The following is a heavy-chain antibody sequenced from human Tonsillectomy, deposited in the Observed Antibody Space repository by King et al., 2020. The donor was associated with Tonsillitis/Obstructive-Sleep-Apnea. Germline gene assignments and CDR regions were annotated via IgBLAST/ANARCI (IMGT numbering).Heavy chain of an antibody. D-gene: IGHD6-6*01. V-gene: IGHV4-34*01. CDR2: INHSGST. CDR3: ARRQLVXKRCDY. Sequence: VQLQQWXAGLLKPSETLSLTCAVYGGSFSGYYWSWIRQPPGKGLEWIGEINHSGSTNYNPSLKSRVTISVDTSKNQFSLKLSSVTAADTAVYYCARRQLVXKRCDYWGQGTLVTVSS. CDR1: GGSFSGYY. J-gene: IGHJ4*02.